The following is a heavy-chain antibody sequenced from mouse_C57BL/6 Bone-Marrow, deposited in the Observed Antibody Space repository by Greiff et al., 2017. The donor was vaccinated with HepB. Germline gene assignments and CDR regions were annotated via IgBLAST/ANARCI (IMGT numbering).Heavy chain of an antibody. CDR1: GIDFSRYW. Sequence: AASGIDFSRYWMSWVRRAPGKGLEWIGEINPDSSTINYAPSLKDKFIISRDNAKNTLYLQMSKVRSEDTALYYCARGEDYGSSLWYFDVWGTGTTVTVSS. J-gene: IGHJ1*03. D-gene: IGHD1-1*01. V-gene: IGHV4-1*01. CDR3: ARGEDYGSSLWYFDV. CDR2: INPDSSTI.